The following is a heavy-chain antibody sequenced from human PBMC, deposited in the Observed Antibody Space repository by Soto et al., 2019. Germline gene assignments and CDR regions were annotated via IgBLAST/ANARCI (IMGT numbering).Heavy chain of an antibody. V-gene: IGHV4-31*03. CDR1: GGSISSGGYY. D-gene: IGHD1-7*01. Sequence: SETLSLTCTVSGGSISSGGYYWSWIRQHPGKGLEWIGYIYYSGSTYYNPSLKSRVTISVDTSKNQFSLKLSSVTAADTAVYYCAQYNWNYGVEAKPNWGQGTLVTVSS. CDR3: AQYNWNYGVEAKPN. CDR2: IYYSGST. J-gene: IGHJ4*02.